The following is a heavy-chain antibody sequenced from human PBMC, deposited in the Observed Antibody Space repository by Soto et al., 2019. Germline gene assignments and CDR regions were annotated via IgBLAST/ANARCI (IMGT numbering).Heavy chain of an antibody. Sequence: EVQLVESGGGLVKPGGSLRLSCAASGFTFSNAWMSWVRQAPGKGLEWVGRIKSKTDGGTTDYAAPVKGRFTISRDDSKNTLYLQMNSLKTEDTAVYYCTTHVNYYDSRGYDYFDYWGQGTLVTVSS. CDR2: IKSKTDGGTT. CDR1: GFTFSNAW. CDR3: TTHVNYYDSRGYDYFDY. D-gene: IGHD3-22*01. V-gene: IGHV3-15*01. J-gene: IGHJ4*02.